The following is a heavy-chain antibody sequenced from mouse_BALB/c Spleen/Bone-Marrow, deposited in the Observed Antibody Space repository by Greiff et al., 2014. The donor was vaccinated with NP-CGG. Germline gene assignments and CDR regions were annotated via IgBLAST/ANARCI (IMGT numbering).Heavy chain of an antibody. J-gene: IGHJ4*01. CDR3: TRSRRAMDH. Sequence: QVQLQQSGAELVKPGASVKLSCEASGYTFTSYYMCWVKQRPGQGLEWIGEINPSNGGTNFNEKFKSKATLTVDKSSSTAYMSPSSLTSEDSAVYYCTRSRRAMDHWGQGTSVTVSS. CDR1: GYTFTSYY. D-gene: IGHD2-12*01. CDR2: INPSNGGT. V-gene: IGHV1S81*02.